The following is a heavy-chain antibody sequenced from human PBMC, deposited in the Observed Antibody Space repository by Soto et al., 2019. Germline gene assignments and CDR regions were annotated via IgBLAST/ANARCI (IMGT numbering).Heavy chain of an antibody. J-gene: IGHJ1*01. D-gene: IGHD3-22*01. CDR2: INHSGST. CDR3: ARGWRYYYDSSGSSPFRH. CDR1: GGSFSGYY. Sequence: QVQLQQWGAGLLKPSETLSLTCAVYGGSFSGYYWSWIRQPPGKGLEWIGEINHSGSTNYNPSLKSRVTISVDTSKNQFSLKLSSVTAADTAVYYCARGWRYYYDSSGSSPFRHWGQGTLVTVSS. V-gene: IGHV4-34*01.